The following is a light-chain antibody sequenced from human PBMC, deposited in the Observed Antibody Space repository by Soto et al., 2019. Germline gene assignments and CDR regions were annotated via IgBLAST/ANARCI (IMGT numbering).Light chain of an antibody. CDR2: GAF. CDR3: QQYNDWPLT. V-gene: IGKV3-15*01. CDR1: QSVGSD. Sequence: EIVMTQSPATLSVSPGERATLSCRASQSVGSDLAWYQQKPGQAPRLLFYGAFTRATGVPTTSSGSGSGTQFTLTISSLQSEHFAVYYCQQYNDWPLTFGQGTKVEVK. J-gene: IGKJ1*01.